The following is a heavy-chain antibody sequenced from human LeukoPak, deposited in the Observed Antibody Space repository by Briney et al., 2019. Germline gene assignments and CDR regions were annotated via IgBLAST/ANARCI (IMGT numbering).Heavy chain of an antibody. Sequence: PGRSLRLSCAASGFTFSSYAMHWVRQAPGKGLEWVAVISYDGSNKYYADSVKGRFTISRDNSKNTLYLQMNSLRAEDTAVYYCARDLANIHTTGSTYDGFDIWGQGTMVTVSS. CDR2: ISYDGSNK. J-gene: IGHJ3*02. D-gene: IGHD1-1*01. CDR1: GFTFSSYA. CDR3: ARDLANIHTTGSTYDGFDI. V-gene: IGHV3-30*04.